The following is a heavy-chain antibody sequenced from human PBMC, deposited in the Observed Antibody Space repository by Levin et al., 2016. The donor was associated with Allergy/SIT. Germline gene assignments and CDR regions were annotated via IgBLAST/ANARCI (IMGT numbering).Heavy chain of an antibody. D-gene: IGHD6-19*01. V-gene: IGHV4-31*02. CDR3: ARALNQEAVAGKADAFDI. J-gene: IGHJ3*02. Sequence: WIRQPPGKGLEWIGYIYYSGSTYYNPSLKSRVTISVDTSKNQFSLKLSSVTAADTAVYYCARALNQEAVAGKADAFDIWGQGTMVTVSS. CDR2: IYYSGST.